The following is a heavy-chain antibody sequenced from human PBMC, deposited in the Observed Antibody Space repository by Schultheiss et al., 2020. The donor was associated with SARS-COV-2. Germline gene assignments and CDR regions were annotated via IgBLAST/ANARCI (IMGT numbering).Heavy chain of an antibody. Sequence: GESLKISCAASGFTFSSYWMHWVRQAPGKGLVWVSRINSDGSSTSYADSVKGRFTISRDNAKNTLYLQMNSLRAEDTAVYYYARDRERVVPAVMNWFDPLGEGGLVTVAT. CDR1: GFTFSSYW. D-gene: IGHD2-2*01. V-gene: IGHV3-74*01. CDR2: INSDGSST. CDR3: ARDRERVVPAVMNWFDP. J-gene: IGHJ5*02.